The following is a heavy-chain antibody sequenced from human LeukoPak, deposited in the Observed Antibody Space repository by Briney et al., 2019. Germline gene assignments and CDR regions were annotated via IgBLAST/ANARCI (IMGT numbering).Heavy chain of an antibody. J-gene: IGHJ1*01. V-gene: IGHV3-33*01. CDR1: GFTFSHFG. CDR2: IWSDGTNK. Sequence: PGGSLRLSCAASGFTFSHFGFHWVRQAPGKGLEWVAVIWSDGTNKYYGDSVKGRFIIYRDDSHNTVYLQMNSLRVQDTAIYYCAEDAQRGFDYSNSLEYWGQGSLVTVSS. D-gene: IGHD4-11*01. CDR3: AEDAQRGFDYSNSLEY.